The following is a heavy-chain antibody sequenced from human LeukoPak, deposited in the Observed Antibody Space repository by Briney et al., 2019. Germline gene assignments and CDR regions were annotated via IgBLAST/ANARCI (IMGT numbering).Heavy chain of an antibody. Sequence: GGSLRLSCAASGFTFSSYSMNWVRRAPGKGLEWVSYISSSSSAIYCADSVKGRFTISRDNAKNSLYLQMNSLRAEDTAVYYCARSRPSSHIVVVVGASRVAFDIWGQGTMVTVSS. J-gene: IGHJ3*02. V-gene: IGHV3-48*04. CDR2: ISSSSSAI. CDR1: GFTFSSYS. D-gene: IGHD2-21*01. CDR3: ARSRPSSHIVVVVGASRVAFDI.